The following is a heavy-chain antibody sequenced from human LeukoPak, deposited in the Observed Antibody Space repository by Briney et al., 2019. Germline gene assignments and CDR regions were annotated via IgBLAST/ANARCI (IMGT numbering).Heavy chain of an antibody. CDR3: ARVYYDSSGFVAFDI. D-gene: IGHD3-22*01. CDR1: GYTFTGYY. J-gene: IGHJ3*02. CDR2: INPNSGGT. Sequence: GASVKVSCKASGYTFTGYYMHWVRQAPGQGLEWMGWINPNSGGTNYAQKFQGRVTMTRDTSISTAYMELSRLRSDDTAVYYCARVYYDSSGFVAFDIWGQGTMVTVSS. V-gene: IGHV1-2*02.